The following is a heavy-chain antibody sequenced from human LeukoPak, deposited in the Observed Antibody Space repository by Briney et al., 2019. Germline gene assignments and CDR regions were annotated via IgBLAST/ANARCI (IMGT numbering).Heavy chain of an antibody. CDR3: ARDHDGYSSSLPYY. V-gene: IGHV4-59*12. CDR2: IYYSGST. CDR1: GGSINSYF. D-gene: IGHD6-6*01. J-gene: IGHJ4*02. Sequence: KTSETLSLTCTVSGGSINSYFWSWIRQPPGKGLEWIGYIYYSGSTNYNPSLKSRVTISVDTSKNQFSLKLSSVTAADTAVYYCARDHDGYSSSLPYYWGQGTLVTVSS.